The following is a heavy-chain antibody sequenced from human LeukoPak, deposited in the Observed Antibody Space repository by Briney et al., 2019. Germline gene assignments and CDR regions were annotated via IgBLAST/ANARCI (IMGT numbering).Heavy chain of an antibody. D-gene: IGHD1-14*01. CDR2: TNPEGGDK. V-gene: IGHV3-7*03. CDR1: GFTFSINW. J-gene: IGHJ4*02. CDR3: AARPRMPPRFDH. Sequence: PGGSLRLSCAASGFTFSINWMTWVRQAPGKGLEWLANTNPEGGDKYYVDSVKGRFTISRDNAKNSVFLHLNSLRAEDTAIYYCAARPRMPPRFDHWGQGTLVTVSS.